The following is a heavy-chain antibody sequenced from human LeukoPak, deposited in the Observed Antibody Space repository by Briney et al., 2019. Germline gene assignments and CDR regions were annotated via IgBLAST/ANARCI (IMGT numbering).Heavy chain of an antibody. V-gene: IGHV3-23*01. CDR2: ISGSGGSGST. D-gene: IGHD3-10*01. CDR1: GFTFSSYA. J-gene: IGHJ4*02. CDR3: AQVVRGVSDC. Sequence: GGSLRLSCAASGFTFSSYAMTWVRQAPGKGLEWVSIISGSGGSGSTYYADSVKGRFTISRDNSKNTLYLQMNNLSAEDTAVYYCAQVVRGVSDCWGRGTLVTVSS.